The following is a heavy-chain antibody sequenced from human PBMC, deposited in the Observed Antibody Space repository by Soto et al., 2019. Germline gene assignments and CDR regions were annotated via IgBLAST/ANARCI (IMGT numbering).Heavy chain of an antibody. CDR2: VGASATSR. Sequence: EVQLVESGGGLVQPGGSLRLSCAASGFIFSNYGMHWVRQAPGTGLEWISYVGASATSRYYADSVKGRFTISRDNAKNSLYLQMTSLRDADTAVYYCAGALLLGGSSGWGFNYWGQGSLVTVSS. J-gene: IGHJ4*02. CDR1: GFIFSNYG. CDR3: AGALLLGGSSGWGFNY. V-gene: IGHV3-48*02. D-gene: IGHD3-22*01.